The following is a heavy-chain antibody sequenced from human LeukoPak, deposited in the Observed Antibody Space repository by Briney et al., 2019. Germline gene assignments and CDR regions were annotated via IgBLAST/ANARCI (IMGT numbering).Heavy chain of an antibody. D-gene: IGHD2-15*01. CDR2: IYTSGST. J-gene: IGHJ4*02. CDR1: GGSIGTYL. CDR3: ARDPTYCSGDSCCGYYFDY. Sequence: SETQTLPCTVSGGSIGTYLWSWIRQPAGKGLEWIGRIYTSGSTSYNPSLKSRVTMSVDTSKNQFSLRLSSVTAADTAVYYCARDPTYCSGDSCCGYYFDYWGQGTLVTVSS. V-gene: IGHV4-4*07.